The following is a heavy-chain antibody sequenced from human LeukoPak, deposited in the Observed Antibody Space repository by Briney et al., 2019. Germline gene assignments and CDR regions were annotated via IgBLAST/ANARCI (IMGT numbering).Heavy chain of an antibody. CDR2: IYFSGTT. D-gene: IGHD6-19*01. Sequence: PSETLSLTCTVSGGSISSSSYYWGWIRQPPGKGLEWIGSIYFSGTTYYNPSLQSRVTISVDTSKNQFSLKLSSVTAADTAVYYCARIAVAGTSDYWGQGTLVTVSS. V-gene: IGHV4-39*07. CDR3: ARIAVAGTSDY. CDR1: GGSISSSSYY. J-gene: IGHJ4*02.